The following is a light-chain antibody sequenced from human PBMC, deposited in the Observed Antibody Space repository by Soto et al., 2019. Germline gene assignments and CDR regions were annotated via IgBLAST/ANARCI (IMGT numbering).Light chain of an antibody. CDR3: SSYTSSSTLVV. Sequence: QSALTQPASVSGSPGQSITISCTGTSSDIGAYNFVSWYQQHPGKAPKLMIYDVSNRPSGVSNRFSGSKSGNTASLTISGLQAEDEAEYSCSSYTSSSTLVVFGGGTKLTVL. CDR1: SSDIGAYNF. J-gene: IGLJ2*01. CDR2: DVS. V-gene: IGLV2-14*03.